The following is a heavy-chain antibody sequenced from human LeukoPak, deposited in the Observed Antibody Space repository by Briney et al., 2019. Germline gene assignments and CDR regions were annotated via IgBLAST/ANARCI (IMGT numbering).Heavy chain of an antibody. CDR1: GGSFSGYY. D-gene: IGHD2-2*01. CDR2: IYTSGST. Sequence: SETLSLTCAVYGGSFSGYYWSWIRQPAGKGLEWIGRIYTSGSTNYNPSLKSRVTMSVDTSKNQFSLKLSSVTAADTAVYYCASGKGYCSSTSCHSDAFDIWGQGTMVTVSS. V-gene: IGHV4-59*10. CDR3: ASGKGYCSSTSCHSDAFDI. J-gene: IGHJ3*02.